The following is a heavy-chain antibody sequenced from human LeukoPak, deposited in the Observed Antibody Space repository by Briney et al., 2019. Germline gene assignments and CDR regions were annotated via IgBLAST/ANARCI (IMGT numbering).Heavy chain of an antibody. D-gene: IGHD2-2*02. V-gene: IGHV1-2*02. CDR2: MNPNSGGT. J-gene: IGHJ3*02. CDR1: GYTFTSYD. Sequence: ASVKVSCKASGYTFTSYDINWVRQATGQGLEWMGWMNPNSGGTNYAQKFQGRVTMTRDTSISTAYMELSRLRSDDTAVYYCARWGYCSSTSCYRVWAFDIWGQGTMVTVSS. CDR3: ARWGYCSSTSCYRVWAFDI.